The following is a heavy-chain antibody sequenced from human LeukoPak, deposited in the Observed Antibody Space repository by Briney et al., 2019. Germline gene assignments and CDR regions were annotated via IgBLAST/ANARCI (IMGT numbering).Heavy chain of an antibody. CDR1: GFTFTDYG. J-gene: IGHJ4*02. Sequence: PGGSLRLSCVASGFTFTDYGMSWVRQAPGKGLEWVSGINWSSKTSGYADSVRDRFTISRDNAKNSLYLQMDSLRAEDTALYYCARVRGYNGYDSMYYFDYWGQGTLVTVSS. CDR2: INWSSKTS. D-gene: IGHD5-12*01. V-gene: IGHV3-20*04. CDR3: ARVRGYNGYDSMYYFDY.